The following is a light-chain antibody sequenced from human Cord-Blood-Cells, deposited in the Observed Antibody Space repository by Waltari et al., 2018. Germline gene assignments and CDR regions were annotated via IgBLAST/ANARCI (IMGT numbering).Light chain of an antibody. V-gene: IGLV2-23*01. J-gene: IGLJ3*02. CDR1: SSDVGSYNF. CDR2: EGS. Sequence: QSARPQPPPVSGSPGQSTTISCPGTSSDVGSYNFFSWYQQHPGKAPKLMIYEGSKRPSGVSNRFSGSKSGNTASLTISGLQPEDEADYYCCSYAGSSTWVFGGGTKLTVL. CDR3: CSYAGSSTWV.